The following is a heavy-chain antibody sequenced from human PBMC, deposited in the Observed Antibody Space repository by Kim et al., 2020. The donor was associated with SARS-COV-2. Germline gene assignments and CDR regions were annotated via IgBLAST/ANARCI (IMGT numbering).Heavy chain of an antibody. CDR3: ARGLSYSSSWYVENWFDP. CDR2: IGTAGDT. D-gene: IGHD6-13*01. Sequence: GGSLRLSCAASGFTFSSYDMHWVRQATGKGLEWVSAIGTAGDTYYPGSVKGRFTISRENAKNSLYLQMNSLRAGDTAVYYCARGLSYSSSWYVENWFDPSGQGTLVTVSS. V-gene: IGHV3-13*04. CDR1: GFTFSSYD. J-gene: IGHJ5*02.